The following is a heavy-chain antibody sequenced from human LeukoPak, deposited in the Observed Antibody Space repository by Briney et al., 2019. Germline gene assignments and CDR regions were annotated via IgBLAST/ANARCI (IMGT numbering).Heavy chain of an antibody. CDR1: GGTFSSYA. CDR3: AKTAARDYDSSGYSFDY. D-gene: IGHD3-22*01. CDR2: IIPIFGTA. Sequence: ASVKVSWKASGGTFSSYAISWVRQAPGQGLEWMGGIIPIFGTANYAQKFQGRVTITADESTSTAYMELSSLRSEDTAVYYCAKTAARDYDSSGYSFDYWGQGTLVTVSS. V-gene: IGHV1-69*01. J-gene: IGHJ4*02.